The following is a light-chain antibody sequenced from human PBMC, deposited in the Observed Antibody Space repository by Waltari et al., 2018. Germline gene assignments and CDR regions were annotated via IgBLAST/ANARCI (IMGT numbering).Light chain of an antibody. V-gene: IGLV1-44*01. CDR2: SND. CDR1: ASNIGRYT. Sequence: QSVVTQPPSASGTPGQRVPISCSGSASNIGRYTVNWYQQLPGTAPKLLIYSNDQRPSGVPDRFSGSKSGTSASLAISGLQPEDEADYYCAVWDDSLDGYVFATGTTVTVL. J-gene: IGLJ1*01. CDR3: AVWDDSLDGYV.